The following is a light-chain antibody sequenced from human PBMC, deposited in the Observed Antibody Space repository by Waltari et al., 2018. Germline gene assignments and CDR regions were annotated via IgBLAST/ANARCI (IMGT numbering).Light chain of an antibody. Sequence: QSVLTQPPSASGTPGQRVTISCSGSSSNIGINYVYWYQQLPGTAPKVLIYRNNQRPSGVPYRFSGSKSGTSASLVISGLRSEDEADYYCAAWDDSLSGHVVFGGGTKLTVL. CDR1: SSNIGINY. V-gene: IGLV1-47*01. CDR2: RNN. J-gene: IGLJ2*01. CDR3: AAWDDSLSGHVV.